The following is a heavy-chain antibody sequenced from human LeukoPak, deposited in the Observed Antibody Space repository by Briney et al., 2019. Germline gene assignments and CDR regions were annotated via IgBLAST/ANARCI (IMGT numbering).Heavy chain of an antibody. CDR1: GFTFDDYA. V-gene: IGHV3-9*01. D-gene: IGHD3-10*01. CDR2: ISWNSGSI. CDR3: AKGTGSYIHDAFAI. Sequence: PGGSLRLSCAASGFTFDDYAMHWVRQAPGKGLEWVSCISWNSGSIGYADSVKGRFTISRHNAKNSLYLQMNSLRGEDTALYYCAKGTGSYIHDAFAIWGQGTMVTVSS. J-gene: IGHJ3*02.